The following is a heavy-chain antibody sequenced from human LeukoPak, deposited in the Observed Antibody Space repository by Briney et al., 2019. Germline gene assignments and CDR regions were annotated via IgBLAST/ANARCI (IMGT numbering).Heavy chain of an antibody. D-gene: IGHD3-10*01. CDR2: IYSGGST. V-gene: IGHV3-53*01. Sequence: GGSLRLSCAASGFTVSSNYMSWVRQAPGKGLEWVSVIYSGGSTYYADSVKGRFTISRDNAKNSLYLQMNSLRAEDTAVYYCASEPIGEESDYWGQGTLVTVSS. CDR3: ASEPIGEESDY. J-gene: IGHJ4*02. CDR1: GFTVSSNY.